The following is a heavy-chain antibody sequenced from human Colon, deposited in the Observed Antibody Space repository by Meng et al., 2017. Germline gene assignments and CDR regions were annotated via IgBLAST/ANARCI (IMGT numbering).Heavy chain of an antibody. Sequence: GESLKISCAASGFTFSSYGMHWVRQAPGKGLEWVAVIWYDGSNKYYADSVKGRFTISRDNSKNTLYLQMNSLGAEDTAVYYCARDRGTRDFDYWGQGTLVTVSS. CDR3: ARDRGTRDFDY. J-gene: IGHJ4*02. V-gene: IGHV3-33*01. D-gene: IGHD3-16*01. CDR1: GFTFSSYG. CDR2: IWYDGSNK.